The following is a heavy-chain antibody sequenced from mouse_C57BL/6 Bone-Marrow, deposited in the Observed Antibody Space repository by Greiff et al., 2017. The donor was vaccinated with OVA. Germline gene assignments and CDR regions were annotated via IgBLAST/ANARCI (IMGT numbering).Heavy chain of an antibody. V-gene: IGHV5-17*01. CDR2: ISSGSSTI. Sequence: EVKLVESGGGLVKPGGSLKLSCAASGFTFSDYGMHWVRQAPEKGLEWVAYISSGSSTIYYADTVKGRFTISRDNAKNTLFLQMTSLRSEDTAMYYCASDYDYEDYYAMDYWGQGTSVTVSS. CDR1: GFTFSDYG. CDR3: ASDYDYEDYYAMDY. D-gene: IGHD2-4*01. J-gene: IGHJ4*01.